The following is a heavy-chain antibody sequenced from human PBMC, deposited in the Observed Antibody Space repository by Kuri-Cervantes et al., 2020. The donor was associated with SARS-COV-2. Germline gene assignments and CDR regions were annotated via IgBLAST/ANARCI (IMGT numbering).Heavy chain of an antibody. CDR3: AKDTNDYGDFTNFDY. CDR2: IRYDGSNK. D-gene: IGHD4-17*01. Sequence: GGSLRLSCAASGFTFSSYGMHWVRQAPGKGLEWVAFIRYDGSNKYYADSVKGRFTISRDNSKNTLYLQMNSLRAEDTALYYCAKDTNDYGDFTNFDYWGQGTLVTVSS. V-gene: IGHV3-30*02. CDR1: GFTFSSYG. J-gene: IGHJ4*02.